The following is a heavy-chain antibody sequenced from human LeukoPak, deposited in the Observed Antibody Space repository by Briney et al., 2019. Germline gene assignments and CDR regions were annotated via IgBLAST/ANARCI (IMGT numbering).Heavy chain of an antibody. Sequence: KPSETLSLTCTVSGGSISSSSYFWGWIRQPPGKGLEWIGSVYYGGTSYYNPSLKSRVTISVATSKNQLSLKLTSVTAADTAVYYCARDLVGSGSYQNWYFDLWGRGTLVTVSS. D-gene: IGHD3-10*01. J-gene: IGHJ2*01. V-gene: IGHV4-39*07. CDR3: ARDLVGSGSYQNWYFDL. CDR2: VYYGGTS. CDR1: GGSISSSSYF.